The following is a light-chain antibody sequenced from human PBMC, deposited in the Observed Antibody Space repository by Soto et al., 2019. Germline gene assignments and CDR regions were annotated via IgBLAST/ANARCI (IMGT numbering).Light chain of an antibody. J-gene: IGKJ2*01. CDR3: QQYGRSPRT. CDR1: QSVSSSY. Sequence: EIVLTQSPGTLSLSPGERATLSCRASQSVSSSYLAWYQQKPGQAPRLLIYGASSRATGIPDRFSGSGSGTDFNLTISRLEHEDFAVYYCQQYGRSPRTFGQGTKLEIK. V-gene: IGKV3-20*01. CDR2: GAS.